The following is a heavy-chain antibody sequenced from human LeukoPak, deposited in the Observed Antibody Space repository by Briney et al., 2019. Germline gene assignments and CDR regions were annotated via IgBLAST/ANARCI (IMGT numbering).Heavy chain of an antibody. V-gene: IGHV3-7*01. CDR2: IKQDGSEI. CDR1: GFTFSGYW. CDR3: ARDKAVGPTLLDY. Sequence: GGSLRLSCAASGFTFSGYWMSWVRQAPGKGPEWVANIKQDGSEIYYVDSVKGRFTISRDNAKNSPFLQMNSLRAEDTAVYYCARDKAVGPTLLDYWGQGTLVTVSS. J-gene: IGHJ4*02. D-gene: IGHD1-26*01.